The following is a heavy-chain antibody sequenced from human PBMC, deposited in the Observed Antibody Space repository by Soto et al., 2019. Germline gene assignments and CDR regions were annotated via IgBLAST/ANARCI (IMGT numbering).Heavy chain of an antibody. V-gene: IGHV5-51*01. D-gene: IGHD3-10*01. J-gene: IGHJ4*02. CDR1: GYSFTSYW. Sequence: GESRTISCNGSGYSFTSYWIDWVRQMPGKGLEWMGIIYPGDSDTRYSPSFQGQVTISADKSISIAYLQWSSLNALDTTMYSCARHEVGSQIARWADYWGQGTLVAVSS. CDR3: ARHEVGSQIARWADY. CDR2: IYPGDSDT.